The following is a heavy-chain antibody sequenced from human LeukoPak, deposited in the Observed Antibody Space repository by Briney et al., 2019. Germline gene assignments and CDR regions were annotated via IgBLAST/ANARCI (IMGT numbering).Heavy chain of an antibody. V-gene: IGHV4-34*01. J-gene: IGHJ5*02. D-gene: IGHD4-11*01. CDR3: ARARLYSNYHWFDP. CDR1: GFTFSDYY. CDR2: INHSGST. Sequence: GSLRLSCAASGFTFSDYYMSWIRQAPGKGLEWVGEINHSGSTNYNPSLKSRVTISVDTSKNQFSLKLSSVTAADTAVYYCARARLYSNYHWFDPWGQGTLVTASS.